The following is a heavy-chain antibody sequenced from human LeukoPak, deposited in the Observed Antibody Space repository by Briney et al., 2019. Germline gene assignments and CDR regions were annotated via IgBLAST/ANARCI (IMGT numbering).Heavy chain of an antibody. D-gene: IGHD3-10*01. Sequence: SLTLSLTCAVSGGSISSGDYSWNWIRQPPGKGLEWIGYIYHSVSTYYNPSLKSRVTISLERSKNQFSLKLTSVTAADAALYYCARANGYYGSGILYFDFWGQGTLVTVSS. CDR1: GGSISSGDYS. CDR2: IYHSVST. CDR3: ARANGYYGSGILYFDF. V-gene: IGHV4-30-2*01. J-gene: IGHJ4*02.